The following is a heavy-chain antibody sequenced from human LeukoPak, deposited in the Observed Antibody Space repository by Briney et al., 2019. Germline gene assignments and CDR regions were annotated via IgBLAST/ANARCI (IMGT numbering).Heavy chain of an antibody. Sequence: SETLSLTCTVSGGSMRSGTYYWGWIRQAPGKEMEWIGSMHHSGTAYYNPSLKSRVLISVDTSRNQFSLKVTSVAAADTAVYFCATRPAISSWYFDFWGQGTRVTVSS. J-gene: IGHJ4*02. CDR2: MHHSGTA. V-gene: IGHV4-39*01. CDR3: ATRPAISSWYFDF. D-gene: IGHD2-2*01. CDR1: GGSMRSGTYY.